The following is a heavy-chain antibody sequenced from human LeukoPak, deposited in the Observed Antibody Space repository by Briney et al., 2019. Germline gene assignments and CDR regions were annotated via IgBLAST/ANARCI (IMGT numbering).Heavy chain of an antibody. CDR2: VNRDGSET. CDR1: GFTLSNHW. J-gene: IGHJ6*02. V-gene: IGHV3-7*03. Sequence: GGSLRLSCAASGFTLSNHWMTWVRQVPGRGPEWVANVNRDGSETYYLDSVKGRFTISKDNAKNSLYLQVNSLRAEDTALYHCARNNGMDVWGQGTTVIVSS. CDR3: ARNNGMDV.